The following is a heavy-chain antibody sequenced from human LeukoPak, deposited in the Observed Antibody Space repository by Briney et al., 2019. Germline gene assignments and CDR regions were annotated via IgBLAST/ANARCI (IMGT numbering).Heavy chain of an antibody. CDR3: ARGLPLDY. CDR1: GGSISSYY. CDR2: IYHSGST. J-gene: IGHJ4*02. Sequence: SETLSLTCTVSGGSISSYYWSWIRQPPGKGLEWIGSIYHSGSTYCNPSLKSRVTISVDTSKNQFSLKLSSVTAADTAVYYCARGLPLDYWGQGTLVTVSS. V-gene: IGHV4-38-2*02.